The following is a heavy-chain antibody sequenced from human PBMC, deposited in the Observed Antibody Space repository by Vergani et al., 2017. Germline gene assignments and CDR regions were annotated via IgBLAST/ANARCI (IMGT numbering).Heavy chain of an antibody. Sequence: EVQLVQSGAEVKKPGESLKISCKASGYSFTSYWIGWVRQMPGKGLEWMGIISPVDSDTKYSPSFQGQVTISADKSISTAYLQWTSLKASDTAMYYCARVVASIYFDYWGQGTLVTVSS. CDR2: ISPVDSDT. CDR1: GYSFTSYW. J-gene: IGHJ4*02. D-gene: IGHD5-12*01. V-gene: IGHV5-51*01. CDR3: ARVVASIYFDY.